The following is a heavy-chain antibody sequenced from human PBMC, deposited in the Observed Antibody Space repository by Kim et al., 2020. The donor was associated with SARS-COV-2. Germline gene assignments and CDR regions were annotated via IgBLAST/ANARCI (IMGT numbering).Heavy chain of an antibody. Sequence: GGSLRLSCAASGFTFSDYGMHWVRQAPGKGLEWVGIIWYDGSSKYYADSVKGRFTISRDNFKNTLYLQMNSLRADDTAVYYCARVEGGIAAANDYYYYGMDVWGQGTTVTVS. J-gene: IGHJ6*02. D-gene: IGHD6-13*01. V-gene: IGHV3-33*01. CDR2: IWYDGSSK. CDR3: ARVEGGIAAANDYYYYGMDV. CDR1: GFTFSDYG.